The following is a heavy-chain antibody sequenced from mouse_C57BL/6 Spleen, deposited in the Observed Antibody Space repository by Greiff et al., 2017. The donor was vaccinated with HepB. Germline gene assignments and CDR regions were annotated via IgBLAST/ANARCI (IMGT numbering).Heavy chain of an antibody. D-gene: IGHD2-4*01. J-gene: IGHJ3*01. Sequence: QVQLQQPGAELVRPGSSVKLSCKASGYTFTSYWMHWVKQRPIQGLEWIGNIDPSDSETHYNQKFKDKATLTVDKSSSTAYMQLSSLTSEDSAVYYCAKMDDYDGGFAYWGQGTLVTVSA. V-gene: IGHV1-52*01. CDR2: IDPSDSET. CDR3: AKMDDYDGGFAY. CDR1: GYTFTSYW.